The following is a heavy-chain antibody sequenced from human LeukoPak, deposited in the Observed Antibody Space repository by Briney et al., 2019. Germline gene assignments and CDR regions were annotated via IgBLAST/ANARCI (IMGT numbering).Heavy chain of an antibody. CDR2: IWYDGSNK. D-gene: IGHD3-22*01. J-gene: IGHJ4*02. Sequence: PGGSLRLSCAASGFTLSSYGMHWVRQAPGKGLEWVAVIWYDGSNKYYADSVKGRFTISRDNSKNTLYLQMNSLRAEDTAVYYCARDVYYDSSGYSPLDYWGQGTLVTVSS. V-gene: IGHV3-33*01. CDR1: GFTLSSYG. CDR3: ARDVYYDSSGYSPLDY.